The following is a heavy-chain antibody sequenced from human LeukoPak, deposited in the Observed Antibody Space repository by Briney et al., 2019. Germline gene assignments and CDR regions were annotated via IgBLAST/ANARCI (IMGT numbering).Heavy chain of an antibody. CDR2: IYYSGST. J-gene: IGHJ4*02. CDR1: GGSISSSSYY. V-gene: IGHV4-39*01. D-gene: IGHD3-22*01. Sequence: PSETLSLTCTVSGGSISSSSYYWGWIRRPPGKGLEWIGSIYYSGSTYYNPSLKSRVTISVDTSKNQFSLKLSSVTAADTAVYYCARRQYYYDSSGYSGYWGQGTLVTVSS. CDR3: ARRQYYYDSSGYSGY.